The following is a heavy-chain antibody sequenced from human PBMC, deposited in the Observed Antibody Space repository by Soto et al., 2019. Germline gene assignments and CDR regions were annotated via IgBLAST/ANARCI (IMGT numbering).Heavy chain of an antibody. J-gene: IGHJ4*02. CDR2: IIPILGIA. Sequence: QVQLVQSGAEVKKPGSSVKVSCKASGGTFSSYTISWVRQAPGQGLEWMGRIIPILGIANYAQKFQGRVTITADKATSTAYMELSSLRSEDTAVYYCAIRPGIAVAADYWGQGTLVTVSS. CDR3: AIRPGIAVAADY. D-gene: IGHD6-19*01. CDR1: GGTFSSYT. V-gene: IGHV1-69*02.